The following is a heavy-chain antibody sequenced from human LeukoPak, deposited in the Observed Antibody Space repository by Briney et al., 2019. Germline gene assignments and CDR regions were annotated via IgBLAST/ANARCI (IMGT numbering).Heavy chain of an antibody. J-gene: IGHJ4*02. CDR2: IYHSGST. CDR3: ARGYFTPYFDY. CDR1: GYSISSGYY. V-gene: IGHV4-38-2*02. D-gene: IGHD2-21*01. Sequence: PSETLSLTCTVSGYSISSGYYWGWTRQPPGKGLEWIGSIYHSGSTYYNPSLKSRVTISVDTSKNQFSLKLSSVTAADTAVYYCARGYFTPYFDYWGQGTLVTVSS.